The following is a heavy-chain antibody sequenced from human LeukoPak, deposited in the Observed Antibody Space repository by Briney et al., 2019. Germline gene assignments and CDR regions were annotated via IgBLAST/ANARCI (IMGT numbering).Heavy chain of an antibody. Sequence: ASVKVSCKASGYTFTGYYMHWVRQAPRQGLEWMGWINPNSGGTNYAQKFQGRVTMTRDTSISTAYMELSRLRSDDTAVYYCARDPEGIAAAGLDYWGQGTLVTVSS. CDR1: GYTFTGYY. D-gene: IGHD6-13*01. J-gene: IGHJ4*02. CDR3: ARDPEGIAAAGLDY. CDR2: INPNSGGT. V-gene: IGHV1-2*02.